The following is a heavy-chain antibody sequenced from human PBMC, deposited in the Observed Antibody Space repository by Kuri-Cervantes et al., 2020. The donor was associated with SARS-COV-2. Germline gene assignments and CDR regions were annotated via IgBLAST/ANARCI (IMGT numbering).Heavy chain of an antibody. D-gene: IGHD3-22*01. CDR2: IKSKTDGGTT. CDR3: TTDPYYYDSSGYYQRGY. V-gene: IGHV3-15*07. CDR1: GFTFSNAW. Sequence: GSLKISCAASGFTFSNAWMNWVRQAPGKGLEWVGRIKSKTDGGTTDYAAPVKGRFTISRDDPKNTLYLQMNSLKTEDTAVYYCTTDPYYYDSSGYYQRGYWGQGTLVTVSS. J-gene: IGHJ4*02.